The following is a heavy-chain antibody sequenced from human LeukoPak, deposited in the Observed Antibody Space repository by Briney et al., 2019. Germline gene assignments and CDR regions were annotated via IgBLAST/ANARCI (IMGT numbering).Heavy chain of an antibody. Sequence: PGGSLRLSCAASGFTFSSYGMHWVRQAPGKGLEWVAFIRYDGSNKYYADSVKSRFTISRDNSKNTLYLQMNSLRAEDTAVYYCAKDILAAGLFFDYWGQGALVTVSS. CDR3: AKDILAAGLFFDY. D-gene: IGHD6-13*01. CDR2: IRYDGSNK. J-gene: IGHJ4*02. CDR1: GFTFSSYG. V-gene: IGHV3-30*02.